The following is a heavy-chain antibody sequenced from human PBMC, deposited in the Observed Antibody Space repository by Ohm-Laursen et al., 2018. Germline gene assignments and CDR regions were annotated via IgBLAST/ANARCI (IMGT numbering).Heavy chain of an antibody. D-gene: IGHD6-13*01. CDR1: GFTFDDYA. J-gene: IGHJ3*02. CDR3: AKDHSPYSSNLRSAFDI. V-gene: IGHV3-9*01. CDR2: ISWNSGSI. Sequence: SLRLSCSASGFTFDDYAMHWVRQAPGKGLEWVSGISWNSGSIGYADSVKGRFTISRDNAKNSLYLLMNSLRAEDTALYYCAKDHSPYSSNLRSAFDIWGQGTMVTVSS.